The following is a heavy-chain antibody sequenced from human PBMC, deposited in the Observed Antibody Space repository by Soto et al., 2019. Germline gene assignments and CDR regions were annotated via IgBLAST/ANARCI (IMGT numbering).Heavy chain of an antibody. CDR1: GDTVSSNSVA. V-gene: IGHV6-1*01. Sequence: SQTLSLTCVGSGDTVSSNSVAWNWVMQSPSRGLEWLGRTYYRSRWYSDYAVSVRSRIDINADTSKNQVSLQLNSVTPEDTAVYYCARSEEDSDYYYYGMDVWGQGTTVTVSS. CDR3: ARSEEDSDYYYYGMDV. CDR2: TYYRSRWYS. J-gene: IGHJ6*02. D-gene: IGHD2-15*01.